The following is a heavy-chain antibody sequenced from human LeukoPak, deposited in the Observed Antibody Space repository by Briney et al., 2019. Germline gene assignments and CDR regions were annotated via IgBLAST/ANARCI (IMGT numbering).Heavy chain of an antibody. CDR3: ARGPANNWNYYYGMDV. V-gene: IGHV1-69*04. CDR2: IIPILGIA. CDR1: GGAFSSYA. Sequence: SVKVSCKASGGAFSSYAISWVRQAPGQGLEWMGRIIPILGIANYAQKFQGRVTITADKSTSTAYMELSSLRSEDTAVYYCARGPANNWNYYYGMDVWGQGTTVTVSS. J-gene: IGHJ6*02. D-gene: IGHD1-20*01.